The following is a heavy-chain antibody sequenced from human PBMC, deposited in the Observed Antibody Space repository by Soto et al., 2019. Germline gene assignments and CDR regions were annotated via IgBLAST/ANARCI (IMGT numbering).Heavy chain of an antibody. CDR3: ASSGCSSTSCPSGYFDS. CDR1: GYRFTSFW. V-gene: IGHV5-51*01. Sequence: GESLKISCKGSGYRFTSFWIGWVRQMPGKGLEWMGIIYPGDSDIRYSPSFQGQVTISADKSISTTYLQWSSLKASDTAMYYCASSGCSSTSCPSGYFDSWGQGTLVTVSS. J-gene: IGHJ4*02. D-gene: IGHD2-2*01. CDR2: IYPGDSDI.